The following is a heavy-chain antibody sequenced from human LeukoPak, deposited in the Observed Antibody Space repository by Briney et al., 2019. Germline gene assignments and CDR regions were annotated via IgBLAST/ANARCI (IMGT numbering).Heavy chain of an antibody. Sequence: PSETLSLTCTVSGGSISSSSYYWGWIRQPPGKGLEWIESIYYSGSTYYNPSLKSRVTISVDTSKNQFSLKLSSVTAADTAVYYCARDEYSSFNLDYWGQGTLVTVSS. CDR2: IYYSGST. CDR3: ARDEYSSFNLDY. CDR1: GGSISSSSYY. V-gene: IGHV4-39*07. D-gene: IGHD6-6*01. J-gene: IGHJ4*02.